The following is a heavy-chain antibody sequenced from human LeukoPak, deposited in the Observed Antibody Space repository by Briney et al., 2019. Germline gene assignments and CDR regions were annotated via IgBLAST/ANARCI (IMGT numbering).Heavy chain of an antibody. D-gene: IGHD4-17*01. J-gene: IGHJ4*02. Sequence: ASVKVSCKASGATFTTYAIIWVRQAPGQGLEWMGWMNPNSGNTGYAQKFQGRVTMTRNTSISTAYMELISLRSEDTAVYYCARDRLTPTVANDYWGQGTLVTVSS. CDR1: GATFTTYA. V-gene: IGHV1-8*02. CDR3: ARDRLTPTVANDY. CDR2: MNPNSGNT.